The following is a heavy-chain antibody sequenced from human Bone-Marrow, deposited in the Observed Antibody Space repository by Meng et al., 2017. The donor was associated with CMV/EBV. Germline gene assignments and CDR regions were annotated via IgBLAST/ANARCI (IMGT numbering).Heavy chain of an antibody. CDR2: IDWDDDK. Sequence: SGPTLVKPTQTLTLTFSFSGFSLSTSGMRVSWIRQPPGKALHWLARIDWDDDKFYSTSLKTRLTIPKDTSKNQVVLTMTNMDPVDTATYYCARTPGYYDRSGYYPSYYFDYWGQGTLVTVYS. CDR1: GFSLSTSGMR. J-gene: IGHJ4*02. D-gene: IGHD3-22*01. CDR3: ARTPGYYDRSGYYPSYYFDY. V-gene: IGHV2-70D*14.